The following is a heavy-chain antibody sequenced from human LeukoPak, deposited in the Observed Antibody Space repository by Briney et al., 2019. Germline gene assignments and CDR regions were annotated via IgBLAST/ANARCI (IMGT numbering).Heavy chain of an antibody. CDR3: ANLWEMGY. CDR1: GFSFSDYW. D-gene: IGHD5-24*01. J-gene: IGHJ4*02. V-gene: IGHV3-7*01. CDR2: VKPDGSEK. Sequence: PGGSLRPSCAASGFSFSDYWMSWVRQAPGKGLEWVANVKPDGSEKYYVDSVKGRFTISRDNARNSLYLQMDSLRAEDTAVYYCANLWEMGYWGQGTLVTVSP.